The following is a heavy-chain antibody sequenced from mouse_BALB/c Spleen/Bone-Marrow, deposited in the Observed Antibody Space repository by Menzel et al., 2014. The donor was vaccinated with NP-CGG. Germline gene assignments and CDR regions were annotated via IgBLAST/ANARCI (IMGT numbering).Heavy chain of an antibody. Sequence: VQLQQSGAELVKPGTSVKLSCKTSGYTFTSYWMHWVKQRPGQGLEWIGEIIPSNGRSNYNEKFKNKATLTVDKSSSTAYMQLSSLTSEDSAVYFCARTYGDSHYFYAMDYWGQGTSVTVSS. CDR2: IIPSNGRS. V-gene: IGHV1S81*02. J-gene: IGHJ4*01. D-gene: IGHD2-13*01. CDR3: ARTYGDSHYFYAMDY. CDR1: GYTFTSYW.